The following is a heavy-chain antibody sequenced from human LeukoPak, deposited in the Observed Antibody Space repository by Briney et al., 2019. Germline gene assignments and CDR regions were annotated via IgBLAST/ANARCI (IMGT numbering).Heavy chain of an antibody. V-gene: IGHV3-7*01. CDR3: ARDKEAAVDFWSGYYPL. Sequence: GGSLRLSRAASGFTFSSYWMGWVRQAPGKGLEWVANIKRDGSEKYYGDSVKGRFTVSRDNAMNSLYLQMTSLRAEDTAVYYCARDKEAAVDFWSGYYPLWGQGTLVIVSS. CDR2: IKRDGSEK. D-gene: IGHD3-3*01. CDR1: GFTFSSYW. J-gene: IGHJ4*02.